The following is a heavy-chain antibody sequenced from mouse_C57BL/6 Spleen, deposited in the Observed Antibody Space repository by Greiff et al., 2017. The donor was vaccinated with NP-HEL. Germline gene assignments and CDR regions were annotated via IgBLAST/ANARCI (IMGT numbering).Heavy chain of an antibody. V-gene: IGHV1-52*01. J-gene: IGHJ3*01. Sequence: VKLQQPGAELVRPGSSVKLSCKASGYTFTSYWMHWVKQRPIQGLEWIGNIDPSDSETHYNQKFKDKATLTVDKSSSTAYMQLSSLTSEDSAVYYCARGGYGYLFAYWGQGTLVTVSA. CDR3: ARGGYGYLFAY. CDR2: IDPSDSET. CDR1: GYTFTSYW. D-gene: IGHD2-2*01.